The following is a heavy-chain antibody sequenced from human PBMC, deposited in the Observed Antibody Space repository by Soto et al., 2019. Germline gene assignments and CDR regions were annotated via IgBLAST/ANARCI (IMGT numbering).Heavy chain of an antibody. CDR2: IRSKAYGGTT. CDR1: GFTFGDYA. J-gene: IGHJ6*02. Sequence: SLRLSCTASGFTFGDYAMSWFRQAPGKGLEWVGFIRSKAYGGTTEYAASVKGRFTISRDDSKSIAYLQMNSLKTEDTAVYYCTRDQLYSSSWYGSYYYGMDVWGQGTTVTVSS. V-gene: IGHV3-49*03. D-gene: IGHD6-13*01. CDR3: TRDQLYSSSWYGSYYYGMDV.